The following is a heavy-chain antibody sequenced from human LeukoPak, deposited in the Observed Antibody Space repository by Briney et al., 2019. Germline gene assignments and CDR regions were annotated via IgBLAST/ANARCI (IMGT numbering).Heavy chain of an antibody. J-gene: IGHJ3*02. CDR1: GYTFTGYY. Sequence: ASVKVSCKASGYTFTGYYMHWVRQAPGQGLEWMGWINPNSGGTNYAQKFQGWVTMTRDTSISIAYMELSRLRSDDTAVYYCARDVRPLVHGFDIWGQGTMVTVSS. CDR2: INPNSGGT. D-gene: IGHD6-6*01. CDR3: ARDVRPLVHGFDI. V-gene: IGHV1-2*04.